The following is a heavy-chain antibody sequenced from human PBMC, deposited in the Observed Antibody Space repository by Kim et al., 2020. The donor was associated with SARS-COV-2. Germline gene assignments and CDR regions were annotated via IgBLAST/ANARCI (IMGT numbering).Heavy chain of an antibody. V-gene: IGHV3-21*01. J-gene: IGHJ4*02. CDR2: ISSSRSYL. CDR3: PRDLEQAGL. Sequence: GGSLRLSCAASGFTFSSYSMNWVRQAPGKGLEWVSSISSSRSYLYYADSVKGRFPFSRANPRNPLYLQMTTLKPEDTPWNSCPRDLEQAGLWRQGTLVT. CDR1: GFTFSSYS.